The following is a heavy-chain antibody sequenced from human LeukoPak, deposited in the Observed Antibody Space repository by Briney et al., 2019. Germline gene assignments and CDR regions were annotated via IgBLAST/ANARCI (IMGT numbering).Heavy chain of an antibody. CDR2: ISSSSSYI. V-gene: IGHV3-21*01. D-gene: IGHD2/OR15-2a*01. CDR3: ARARPTSGAFDI. Sequence: GGPLRLSCAPSVFTFSSYSMNWVRPAPGEGLEWVSSISSSSSYIYYADSVKGRFTISRDNAKNSLYLQMNSLRAEDTAVYYCARARPTSGAFDIWGQGTMVTVSS. CDR1: VFTFSSYS. J-gene: IGHJ3*02.